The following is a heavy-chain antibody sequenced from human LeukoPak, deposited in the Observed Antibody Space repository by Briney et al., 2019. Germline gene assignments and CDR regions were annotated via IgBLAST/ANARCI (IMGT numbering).Heavy chain of an antibody. CDR1: GFTFSGSA. D-gene: IGHD3-22*01. Sequence: GGSLRLSCAASGFTFSGSAMHWVRQASGKGLEWVGRIRSKANSYATAYAASVKGRFTISRDDSKNTEYLQMNSLKTEDTAVYYCTTNNYYDSSQPYPGGYWGQGTLVTISS. CDR3: TTNNYYDSSQPYPGGY. CDR2: IRSKANSYAT. J-gene: IGHJ4*02. V-gene: IGHV3-73*01.